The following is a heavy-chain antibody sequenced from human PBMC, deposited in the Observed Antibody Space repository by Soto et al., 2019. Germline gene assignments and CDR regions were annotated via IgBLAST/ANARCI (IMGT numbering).Heavy chain of an antibody. Sequence: QVQLVQSGAEVKKPGASVKVSCKASGYTFTSYAMHWVRQAPGQRLEWMGWINAGNGNTKYSQKFQGRVTITRDTSASIAYMELSSLRSEDTAVYYCARDPHTIFGPNLSYGMDVWGQGTTVTVSS. CDR2: INAGNGNT. CDR3: ARDPHTIFGPNLSYGMDV. V-gene: IGHV1-3*01. J-gene: IGHJ6*02. CDR1: GYTFTSYA. D-gene: IGHD3-3*01.